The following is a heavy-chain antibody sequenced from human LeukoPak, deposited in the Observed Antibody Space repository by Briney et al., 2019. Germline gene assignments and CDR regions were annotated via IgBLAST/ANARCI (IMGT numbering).Heavy chain of an antibody. V-gene: IGHV3-66*01. J-gene: IGHJ4*02. CDR1: GLTVSSNY. Sequence: PGGSLRLSCAASGLTVSSNYMSWVRQAPGKGLEWVSVIYSGGNTYYADSVKGRFTISRDNAKNSLYLQMNSLRAEDTAVYYCARDFGVVIFDYWGQGTLVTVSS. CDR2: IYSGGNT. D-gene: IGHD3-3*01. CDR3: ARDFGVVIFDY.